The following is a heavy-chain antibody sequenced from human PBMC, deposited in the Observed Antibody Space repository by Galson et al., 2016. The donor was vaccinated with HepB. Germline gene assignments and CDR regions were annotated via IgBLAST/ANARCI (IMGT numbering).Heavy chain of an antibody. CDR3: AKDRLSGHGDYSWGIFDI. CDR2: IWYDGSNK. D-gene: IGHD4-17*01. CDR1: GFTFSRYA. J-gene: IGHJ3*02. V-gene: IGHV3-33*06. Sequence: LRLSCAASGFTFSRYAMSWVRQAPGRGLEWVAVIWYDGSNKYYADSVRGRFIISRDNSNNKLFLQMNSLTTEDTAIYFCAKDRLSGHGDYSWGIFDIWGRGTEVTVSS.